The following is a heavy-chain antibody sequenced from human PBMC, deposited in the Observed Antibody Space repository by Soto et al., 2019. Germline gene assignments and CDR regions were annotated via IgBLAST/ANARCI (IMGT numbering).Heavy chain of an antibody. V-gene: IGHV3-33*01. CDR2: IWYDGSNK. J-gene: IGHJ6*02. CDR3: ARDLSNEWELLLYYYYGMDV. CDR1: GFTFSSYG. D-gene: IGHD1-26*01. Sequence: GGSLRLSCAASGFTFSSYGMHWVRQAPGKGLEWVAVIWYDGSNKYYADSVKGRFTISRDNSKNTLYLQMNSLRAEDTAVYYCARDLSNEWELLLYYYYGMDVWGQGTTVTVSS.